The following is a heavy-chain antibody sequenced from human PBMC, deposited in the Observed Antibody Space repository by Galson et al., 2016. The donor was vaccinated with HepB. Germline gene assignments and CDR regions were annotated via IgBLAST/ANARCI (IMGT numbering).Heavy chain of an antibody. CDR2: ISSGGGDK. CDR3: LRDGSSWNRFDY. J-gene: IGHJ4*02. D-gene: IGHD6-13*01. Sequence: SLRLSCAASGFTFISYAMHWVRQTPGKGLEWVAVISSGGGDKYYADSMKGRFTVSRDNSKDTLYLQVTSLRIEDTAIYYCLRDGSSWNRFDYWGQGTLVTVSS. CDR1: GFTFISYA. V-gene: IGHV3-30-3*01.